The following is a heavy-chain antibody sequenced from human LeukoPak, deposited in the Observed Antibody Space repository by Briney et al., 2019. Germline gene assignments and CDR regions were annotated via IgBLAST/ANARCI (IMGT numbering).Heavy chain of an antibody. J-gene: IGHJ4*02. Sequence: GESLKISCKGSGYSFTNYWIGWVRQTPGKGLEWVGIIYPGDSDTRYSPSFQGQVTISVDKSINTTYLQWSSLKASDTAVYYCARHDLPYYGSGRTYWGQGTLDTVSS. CDR2: IYPGDSDT. V-gene: IGHV5-51*01. CDR1: GYSFTNYW. CDR3: ARHDLPYYGSGRTY. D-gene: IGHD3-10*01.